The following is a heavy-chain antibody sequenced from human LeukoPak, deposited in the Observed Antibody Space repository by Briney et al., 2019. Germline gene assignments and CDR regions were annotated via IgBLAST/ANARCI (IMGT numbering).Heavy chain of an antibody. Sequence: GGSLRLSCAASGFTFHAFEMHWVRQAPGKGLEWVSLIKSDGGKTDYADSVRSRFTISRDNGKNSLYLQMNSLRSEDTALYYCATWAFYHGLDVWGQGTTVTVSS. D-gene: IGHD1-26*01. CDR3: ATWAFYHGLDV. J-gene: IGHJ6*02. V-gene: IGHV3-43*02. CDR1: GFTFHAFE. CDR2: IKSDGGKT.